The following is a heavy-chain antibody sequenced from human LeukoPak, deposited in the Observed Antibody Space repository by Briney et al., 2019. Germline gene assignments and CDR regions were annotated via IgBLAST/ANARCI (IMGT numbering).Heavy chain of an antibody. CDR3: ARDEYYGSGSYHTRDAFDI. J-gene: IGHJ3*02. CDR2: IIPIFGTA. CDR1: GGTFSSYA. D-gene: IGHD3-10*01. V-gene: IGHV1-69*06. Sequence: GASVKVSCKASGGTFSSYAISWVRQAPGQGLEWMGGIIPIFGTANYAQKFQGRVTITADKSTSTAYMELSSLRSEDTAVYYCARDEYYGSGSYHTRDAFDIWGQGTMVTVSS.